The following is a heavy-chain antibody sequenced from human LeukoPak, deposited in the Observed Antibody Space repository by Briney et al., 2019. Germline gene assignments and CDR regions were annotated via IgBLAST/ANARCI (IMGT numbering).Heavy chain of an antibody. V-gene: IGHV1-69*05. Sequence: SVKVSCKASGGTFSSYAISWVRQAPGQGLEWMGRIIPIFGTANYARKFQGRVTITTDESTSTAYMELSSLRSEDTAVYYCASEVTGNYGDYVSYYYYYMDVWGKGTTVTVSS. CDR3: ASEVTGNYGDYVSYYYYYMDV. CDR2: IIPIFGTA. J-gene: IGHJ6*03. CDR1: GGTFSSYA. D-gene: IGHD4-17*01.